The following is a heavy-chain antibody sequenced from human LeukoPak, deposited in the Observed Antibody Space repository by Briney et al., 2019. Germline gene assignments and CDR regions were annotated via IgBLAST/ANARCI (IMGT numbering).Heavy chain of an antibody. CDR2: TYYRSKWYT. J-gene: IGHJ4*02. V-gene: IGHV6-1*01. CDR1: GDSVSSNSAA. D-gene: IGHD6-19*01. Sequence: SQTLSLTCAISGDSVSSNSAAWNWIRQSPSRGLEWLGRTYYRSKWYTDYAISVKSRVTINPDTSKNHFSLQLNSVTPEGTAVYYCARAVAGRSAFDYWGQGTLVTVSS. CDR3: ARAVAGRSAFDY.